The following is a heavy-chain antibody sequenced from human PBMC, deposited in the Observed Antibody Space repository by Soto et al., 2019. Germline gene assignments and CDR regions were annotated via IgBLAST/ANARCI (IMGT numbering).Heavy chain of an antibody. J-gene: IGHJ2*01. CDR2: ISYSGST. CDR1: GGSISSIHYY. Sequence: QLQLQESGPGLVKPSETLSLTCFVSGGSISSIHYYWGWVRQPPGKGLEWIGTISYSGSTYYNPSLKSRVPISVDKSKNDLSLMLTSVTAADTAVYFCARRGSTSSSWYFDLWGRGTQVTVSS. V-gene: IGHV4-39*01. D-gene: IGHD6-19*01. CDR3: ARRGSTSSSWYFDL.